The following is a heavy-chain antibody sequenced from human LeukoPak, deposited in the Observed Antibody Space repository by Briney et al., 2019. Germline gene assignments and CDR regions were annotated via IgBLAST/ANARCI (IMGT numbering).Heavy chain of an antibody. D-gene: IGHD3-16*02. CDR1: GYTFTSYY. CDR2: INPNSGGT. J-gene: IGHJ4*02. Sequence: ASVKVSCKASGYTFTSYYIHWVRQAPGQGLEWMGWINPNSGGTNYAQKFQGRVTMTRDTSISTAYMELSRLRSDDTAVYYCARDGDYVWGSYRYVFDYWGQGTLVTVSS. CDR3: ARDGDYVWGSYRYVFDY. V-gene: IGHV1-2*02.